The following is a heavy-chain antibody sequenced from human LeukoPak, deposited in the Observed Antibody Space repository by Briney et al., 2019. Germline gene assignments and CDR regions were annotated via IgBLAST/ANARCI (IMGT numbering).Heavy chain of an antibody. CDR1: GFTVSDSY. J-gene: IGHJ4*02. Sequence: GGSLRLSCAASGFTVSDSYMSWVRQAPGMGLEWVSVIYGAGATYYADSVKGRFTISRDNSKNTLFLQMNSLRAEDTAVYYCAKNTHAYAEIFDYWGQGTLVTVSS. V-gene: IGHV3-53*05. D-gene: IGHD2-2*01. CDR2: IYGAGAT. CDR3: AKNTHAYAEIFDY.